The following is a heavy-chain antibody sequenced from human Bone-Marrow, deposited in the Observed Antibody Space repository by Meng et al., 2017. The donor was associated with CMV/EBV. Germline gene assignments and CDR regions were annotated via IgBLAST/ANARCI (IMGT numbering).Heavy chain of an antibody. CDR3: ARDRSITMIVVDYYYGMDV. CDR1: GYTFTGYY. D-gene: IGHD3-22*01. J-gene: IGHJ6*02. V-gene: IGHV1-46*01. Sequence: ASVKVSCKASGYTFTGYYMHWVRQAPGQGLEWMGIINPSGGSTSYAQKFQGRVTMTRDTSTSTVYMELSSLRSEDTAVYYCARDRSITMIVVDYYYGMDVWGQGNTVTFSS. CDR2: INPSGGST.